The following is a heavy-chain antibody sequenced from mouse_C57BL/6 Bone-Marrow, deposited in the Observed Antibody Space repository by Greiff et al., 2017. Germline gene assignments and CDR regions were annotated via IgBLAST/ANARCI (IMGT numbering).Heavy chain of an antibody. CDR2: IWSDGST. CDR1: GFSLTSYG. Sequence: QVQLKESGPGLVAPSQSLSITCTVSGFSLTSYGVHWVRQPPGKGLEWLVVIWSDGSTTYNSALKSRLSISKDNSKSQVFLKMNSLQTDDTAMYYCARQDDGYIRYYAMDYWGQGTSVTVSS. D-gene: IGHD2-3*01. J-gene: IGHJ4*01. CDR3: ARQDDGYIRYYAMDY. V-gene: IGHV2-6-1*01.